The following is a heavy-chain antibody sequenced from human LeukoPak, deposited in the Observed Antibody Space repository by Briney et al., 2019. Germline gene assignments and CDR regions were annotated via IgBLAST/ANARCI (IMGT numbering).Heavy chain of an antibody. CDR2: INVGNGNT. Sequence: GASVKVSCKASGYTFTSYAMHWVRQAPGQRLEWMGWINVGNGNTKYSQKFQGRVTITRDTSASTAYMELSSLRSEDTAVYYCARDPSGYSYLTRGLDYWGQGTLVTVSS. J-gene: IGHJ4*02. CDR3: ARDPSGYSYLTRGLDY. V-gene: IGHV1-3*01. CDR1: GYTFTSYA. D-gene: IGHD5-18*01.